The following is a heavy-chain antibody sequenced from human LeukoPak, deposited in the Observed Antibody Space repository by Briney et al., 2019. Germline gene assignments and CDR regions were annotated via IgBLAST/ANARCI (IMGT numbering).Heavy chain of an antibody. CDR1: GGSISSYY. V-gene: IGHV4-59*01. CDR2: IYYSGST. Sequence: SETLSLTCTVSGGSISSYYWSWIRQPPGKGLEWIGYIYYSGSTNYNPSLKSRVTISVDTSKNQFSLKLSSVTAADTAVYYCAREREGDGYTGDDAFDLWGQGTMVTVSS. CDR3: AREREGDGYTGDDAFDL. J-gene: IGHJ3*01. D-gene: IGHD5-24*01.